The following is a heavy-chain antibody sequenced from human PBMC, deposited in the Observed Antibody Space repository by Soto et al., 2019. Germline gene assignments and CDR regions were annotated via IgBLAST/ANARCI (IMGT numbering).Heavy chain of an antibody. V-gene: IGHV1-2*04. CDR2: INPNSGGT. CDR3: ARYRRPRYCSSTSCYYYYGMDV. Sequence: GASVKVSCKASGYTFTGYYMHWVRQAPGQGLEWMGWINPNSGGTNYAQKFQGWVTMTRDTSISTAYMELSRLRSDDTAVYYCARYRRPRYCSSTSCYYYYGMDVWGQGTTVTVSS. CDR1: GYTFTGYY. J-gene: IGHJ6*02. D-gene: IGHD2-2*01.